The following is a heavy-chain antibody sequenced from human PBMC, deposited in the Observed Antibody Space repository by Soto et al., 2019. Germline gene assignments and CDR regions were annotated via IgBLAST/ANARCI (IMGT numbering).Heavy chain of an antibody. J-gene: IGHJ4*02. Sequence: EVQLVESGGGLVQPGGSLRLSCAASGFTFSDHYMDWVRQAPGKGLEWVGRSRNKANSYTTEYAASGKVRFTILRDDSTNSLYLQMYSLKTEDTAVYYCARVGGGNQYYFDYWGQGTLVTVSS. D-gene: IGHD2-15*01. CDR2: SRNKANSYTT. CDR3: ARVGGGNQYYFDY. CDR1: GFTFSDHY. V-gene: IGHV3-72*01.